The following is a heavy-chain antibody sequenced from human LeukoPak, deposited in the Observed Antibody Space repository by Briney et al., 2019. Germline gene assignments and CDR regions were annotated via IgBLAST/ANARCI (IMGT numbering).Heavy chain of an antibody. V-gene: IGHV4-34*01. CDR2: INHSGRT. CDR3: ARLSGVPGDPDY. J-gene: IGHJ4*02. CDR1: GGSFSGHY. D-gene: IGHD3-10*01. Sequence: SETLSLTCAVYGGSFSGHYWSWVRQPPGKGLEWIGEINHSGRTNYNPSLKSRVTMSVDTSKNQFSLKVSSLTAADTAVYYCARLSGVPGDPDYWGQGNLVTVAS.